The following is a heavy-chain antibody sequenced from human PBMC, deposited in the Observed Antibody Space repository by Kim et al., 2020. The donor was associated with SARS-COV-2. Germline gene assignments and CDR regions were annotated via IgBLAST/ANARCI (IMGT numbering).Heavy chain of an antibody. CDR2: IIPIFGTA. V-gene: IGHV1-69*13. CDR3: ARDVLGGPVDWNYTPLEQDYYYYGMDV. J-gene: IGHJ6*02. Sequence: SVKVSCKASGGTFSSYAISWVRQAPGQGLEWIGGIIPIFGTANYAQKFQGRVTITADESTSTAYMELSSLRSEDTAVYYCARDVLGGPVDWNYTPLEQDYYYYGMDVWGQGTTVTVSS. D-gene: IGHD1-7*01. CDR1: GGTFSSYA.